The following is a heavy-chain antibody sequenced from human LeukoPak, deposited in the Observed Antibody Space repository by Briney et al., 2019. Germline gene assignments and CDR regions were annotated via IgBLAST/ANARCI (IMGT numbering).Heavy chain of an antibody. V-gene: IGHV4-4*07. D-gene: IGHD6-13*01. Sequence: SETLSLTCSASGGSISSYYWSWIRQPAGKGLEWIGRIYSSGSTNYNPSLKSRVTMSVDTSKNQFSLNLSSVTAADSAVSYWASGGSSWRSFDYWGQGTLVTVSS. CDR2: IYSSGST. CDR1: GGSISSYY. CDR3: ASGGSSWRSFDY. J-gene: IGHJ4*02.